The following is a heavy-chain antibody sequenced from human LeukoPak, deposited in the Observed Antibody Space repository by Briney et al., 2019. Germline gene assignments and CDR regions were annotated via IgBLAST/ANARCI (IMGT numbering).Heavy chain of an antibody. D-gene: IGHD3-10*01. Sequence: SETLSLTCSVSGGSINSHYWSWIRQPPGKRLEWIGYIFNTGNTSYNPSLASRVTMSVDTSRAQFFLRLSPVTAADTAIYYCASRPADTTWYGVFDYWSQGTLVTVSS. CDR2: IFNTGNT. CDR3: ASRPADTTWYGVFDY. CDR1: GGSINSHY. J-gene: IGHJ4*02. V-gene: IGHV4-59*11.